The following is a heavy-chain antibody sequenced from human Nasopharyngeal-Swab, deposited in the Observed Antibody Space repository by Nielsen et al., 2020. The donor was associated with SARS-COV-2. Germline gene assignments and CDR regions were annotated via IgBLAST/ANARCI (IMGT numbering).Heavy chain of an antibody. D-gene: IGHD3-22*01. J-gene: IGHJ3*02. Sequence: GSLRLSCTVSGGSISSSSYYWGWIRQPPGKGLEWIGSIYYSGSTYYNPSLKSRVTISVDTSKNQFSLKLSSVTAADTAVYYCARALNYYDSSFGAFDIWGQGTMVTVSS. V-gene: IGHV4-39*01. CDR1: GGSISSSSYY. CDR2: IYYSGST. CDR3: ARALNYYDSSFGAFDI.